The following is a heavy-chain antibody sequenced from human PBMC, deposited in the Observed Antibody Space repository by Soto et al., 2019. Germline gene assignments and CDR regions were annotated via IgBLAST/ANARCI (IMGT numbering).Heavy chain of an antibody. D-gene: IGHD6-19*01. CDR2: IIPIFGTA. V-gene: IGHV1-69*06. CDR3: ASGSRAVAGQIYHYYGMDV. Sequence: SVKVSCKASGGTFSSYAISWVRQAPGQGLEWMGGIIPIFGTANYAQKFQGRVTITADKSTSTAYMELSSLRSEDTAVYYCASGSRAVAGQIYHYYGMDVWGQGTKGTVSS. CDR1: GGTFSSYA. J-gene: IGHJ6*02.